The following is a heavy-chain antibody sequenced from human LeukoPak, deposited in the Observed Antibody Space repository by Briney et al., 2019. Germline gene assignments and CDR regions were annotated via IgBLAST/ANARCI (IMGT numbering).Heavy chain of an antibody. J-gene: IGHJ3*02. CDR2: ISSSSSTI. D-gene: IGHD6-6*01. Sequence: GGSLRLSCAASGFTFSSYSMNWVRQAPGKGLEWVSYISSSSSTIYYADSVKGRFTISRDNAKNSLYLQMSSLRDEDTAVYYCATPTQQFAAFDIWGQGTMVTVSS. CDR1: GFTFSSYS. CDR3: ATPTQQFAAFDI. V-gene: IGHV3-48*02.